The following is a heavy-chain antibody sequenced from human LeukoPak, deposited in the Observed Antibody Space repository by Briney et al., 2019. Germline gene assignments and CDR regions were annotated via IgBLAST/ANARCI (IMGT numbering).Heavy chain of an antibody. CDR3: TTDWQITMVRGVINLDY. D-gene: IGHD3-10*01. CDR1: GFTFSNAW. V-gene: IGHV3-15*01. Sequence: GGSLRLSCAASGFTFSNAWMSWVRQAPGKGLEWVGRIKSKTDGGTTDYAAPVKGRFTISRDDSKNTLCLQMNSLKTEDTAVYYCTTDWQITMVRGVINLDYWGQGTLVTVSS. J-gene: IGHJ4*02. CDR2: IKSKTDGGTT.